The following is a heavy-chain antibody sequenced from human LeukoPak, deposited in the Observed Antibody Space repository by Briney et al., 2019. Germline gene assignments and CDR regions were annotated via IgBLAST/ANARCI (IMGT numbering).Heavy chain of an antibody. D-gene: IGHD1-26*01. J-gene: IGHJ3*02. CDR3: ARDWRSFGGDSGSYDI. V-gene: IGHV1-69*05. CDR1: GGTFSSYA. CDR2: IIPVFGKA. Sequence: SVKVSCKASGGTFSSYAISWVRQAPGQGLEWIGGIIPVFGKANYPQKFQGRVTITTDESTSTAYMELSSLRSEDTAVYYSARDWRSFGGDSGSYDIWGQGTMDTVSS.